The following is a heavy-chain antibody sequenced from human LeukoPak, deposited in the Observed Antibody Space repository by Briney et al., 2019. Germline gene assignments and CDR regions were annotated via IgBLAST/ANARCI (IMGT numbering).Heavy chain of an antibody. D-gene: IGHD1-26*01. CDR3: ARGAVGATNWFDP. V-gene: IGHV1-69*04. CDR1: GGTFSSYA. CDR2: IIPILGIA. Sequence: GASVKVSCKASGGTFSSYAISWVRQAPGQGLEWMGRIIPILGIANYAQKFQGRVTITADKSTSTAYMELSSLRSEDTAVYYCARGAVGATNWFDPWGQGCLVTVSS. J-gene: IGHJ5*02.